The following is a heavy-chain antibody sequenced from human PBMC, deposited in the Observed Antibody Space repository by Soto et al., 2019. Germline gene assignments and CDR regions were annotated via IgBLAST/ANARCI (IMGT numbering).Heavy chain of an antibody. J-gene: IGHJ6*02. V-gene: IGHV5-10-1*01. CDR2: IDPSDPYT. D-gene: IGHD2-2*02. CDR1: GYSFTSYW. Sequence: GESLKISCKGSGYSFTSYWNSWVRQMPGKGPEWMGRIDPSDPYTNYSPSFQGHVTISADKSISTAYLQWSSLKASDTAMYYCARSLVVPAAIPWGMDVWGQGTTVTVSS. CDR3: ARSLVVPAAIPWGMDV.